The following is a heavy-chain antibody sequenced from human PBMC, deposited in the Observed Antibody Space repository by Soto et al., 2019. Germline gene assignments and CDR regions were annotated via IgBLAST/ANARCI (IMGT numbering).Heavy chain of an antibody. CDR1: GCSISSYY. CDR2: IYYSGCT. Sequence: QVQLQESGPGLVKPSETLSLTCTVSGCSISSYYWSWIRQPPGKGLEWIGYIYYSGCTNYNPSLKIRVTISVDTSKNQSSLKLSSVTAADTAVYYCARGRGGWFINQLLNAFDIWGQGTMVTVSS. V-gene: IGHV4-59*01. J-gene: IGHJ3*02. D-gene: IGHD2-2*01. CDR3: ARGRGGWFINQLLNAFDI.